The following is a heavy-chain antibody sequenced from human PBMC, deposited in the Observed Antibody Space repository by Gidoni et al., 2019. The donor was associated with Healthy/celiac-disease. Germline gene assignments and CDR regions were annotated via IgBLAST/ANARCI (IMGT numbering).Heavy chain of an antibody. D-gene: IGHD3-10*01. V-gene: IGHV4-39*01. CDR1: GGSISSSSYY. CDR2: IYYSGST. CDR3: ARLPRAIRYYGSGSYPQSRVAADY. J-gene: IGHJ4*02. Sequence: QLQLQESGPGLVKPSETLSLTCTVSGGSISSSSYYWGWIRQPPGKGLEWIGSIYYSGSTYYNPSLKSRVTISVDTSKNQFSLKLSSVTAADTAVYYCARLPRAIRYYGSGSYPQSRVAADYWGQGTLVTVSS.